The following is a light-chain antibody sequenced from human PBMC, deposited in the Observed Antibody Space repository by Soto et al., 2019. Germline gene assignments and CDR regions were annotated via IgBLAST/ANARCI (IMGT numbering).Light chain of an antibody. V-gene: IGKV3-20*01. J-gene: IGKJ1*01. Sequence: VLPQSPGSLSLSPWERASLSFMSSQSVMSNYLSWYQQKPGQPPRLLIYGASSRATGIPDRFSGSGSGTDFTLTISRLEPEDFAVYYCQQFGASLTWTFGQGTKVDIK. CDR2: GAS. CDR3: QQFGASLTWT. CDR1: QSVMSNY.